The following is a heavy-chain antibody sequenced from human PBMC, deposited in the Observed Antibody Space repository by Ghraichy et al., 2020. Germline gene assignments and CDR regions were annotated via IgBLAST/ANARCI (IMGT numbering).Heavy chain of an antibody. CDR1: GVSIGSRGYY. D-gene: IGHD3-22*01. V-gene: IGHV4-39*01. J-gene: IGHJ1*01. Sequence: SETLSLTCNVSGVSIGSRGYYWGWVRQPPGKGLEWIGSIFYTGSTHQNPSLTSRLTLSVDKSKNQFSFKLTSATAADTAVYYCASPRDFSGSSYKSWGPGTLVTVSS. CDR3: ASPRDFSGSSYKS. CDR2: IFYTGST.